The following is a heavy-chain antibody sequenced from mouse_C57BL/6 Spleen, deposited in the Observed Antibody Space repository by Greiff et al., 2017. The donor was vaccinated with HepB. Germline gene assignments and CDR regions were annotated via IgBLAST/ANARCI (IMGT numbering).Heavy chain of an antibody. V-gene: IGHV5-17*01. Sequence: EVKLQESGGGLVKPGGSLKLSCAASGFTFSDYGMHWVRQAPEKGLEWVAYISSGSSTIYYADTVKGRFTISRDNAKNTLFLQMTSLRSEDTAMYYCANYLAMDYWGQGTSVTVSS. J-gene: IGHJ4*01. CDR1: GFTFSDYG. CDR3: ANYLAMDY. CDR2: ISSGSSTI.